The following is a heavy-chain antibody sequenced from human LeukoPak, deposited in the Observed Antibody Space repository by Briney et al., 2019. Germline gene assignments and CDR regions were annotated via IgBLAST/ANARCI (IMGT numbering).Heavy chain of an antibody. V-gene: IGHV3-30*18. Sequence: GGSLRLSCAAPGFTVSSDYMNWVRQAPGKGLEWVAVISYDGDNKYFADSVKGRFTISRDNSKNTLYLQMNSLRAEDTAVYYCAKDRLLLARGVIDAFDIWGQGTMVTVSS. D-gene: IGHD3-10*01. J-gene: IGHJ3*02. CDR1: GFTVSSDY. CDR3: AKDRLLLARGVIDAFDI. CDR2: ISYDGDNK.